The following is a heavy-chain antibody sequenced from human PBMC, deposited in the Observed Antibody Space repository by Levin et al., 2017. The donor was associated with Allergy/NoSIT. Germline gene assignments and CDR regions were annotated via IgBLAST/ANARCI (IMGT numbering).Heavy chain of an antibody. V-gene: IGHV3-33*01. CDR3: ARVDGSGSYYASFDY. Sequence: GESLKISCAASGFTFSSYGMHWVRQAPGKGLEWVAVIWYDGSNKYYADSVKGRFTISRDNSKNTLYLQMNSLRAEDTAVYYCARVDGSGSYYASFDYWGQGTLVTVSS. J-gene: IGHJ4*02. CDR2: IWYDGSNK. D-gene: IGHD3-10*01. CDR1: GFTFSSYG.